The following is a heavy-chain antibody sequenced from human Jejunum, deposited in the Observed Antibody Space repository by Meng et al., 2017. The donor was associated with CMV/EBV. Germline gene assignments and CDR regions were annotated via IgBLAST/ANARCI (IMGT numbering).Heavy chain of an antibody. CDR1: GFIFDDYF. Sequence: CAASGFIFDDYFMHWVRQVAGKGLEWVSLISWDGSSVYYSDSVKGRFTVSRDNSKNSLYLQMNSLRIEDSGLYFCAKAPYNWSPVDYWGQGILVTVSS. J-gene: IGHJ4*02. CDR2: ISWDGSSV. CDR3: AKAPYNWSPVDY. D-gene: IGHD1-20*01. V-gene: IGHV3-43*01.